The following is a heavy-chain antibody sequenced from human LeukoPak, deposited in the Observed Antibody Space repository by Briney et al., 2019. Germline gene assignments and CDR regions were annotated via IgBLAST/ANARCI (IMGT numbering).Heavy chain of an antibody. CDR3: ARGVYYYDSSGSPFDY. CDR1: GDSVSSNSAA. Sequence: SQTLSLTCAISGDSVSSNSAAWNWIRQSPSRGLEWLGRTYYRSKWYNDYAVSVKSRITINPDTSKNQFSLQLNSVTPEDTAVYYCARGVYYYDSSGSPFDYWGQGTLVTVSS. J-gene: IGHJ4*02. D-gene: IGHD3-22*01. V-gene: IGHV6-1*01. CDR2: TYYRSKWYN.